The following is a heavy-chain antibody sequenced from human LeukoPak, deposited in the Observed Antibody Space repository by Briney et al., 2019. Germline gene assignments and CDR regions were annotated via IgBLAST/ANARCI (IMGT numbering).Heavy chain of an antibody. Sequence: PGGSLRLSCAASGFTFSSHAMSWVRQAPGKGLEWVSAISGSGGSTYYADSVKGRFTISRDNSKNTLYLQMNSLRAEDTAVYYCAKKGGDYVNGYFDYWGQGTLVTVSS. J-gene: IGHJ4*02. CDR3: AKKGGDYVNGYFDY. CDR1: GFTFSSHA. D-gene: IGHD4-17*01. CDR2: ISGSGGST. V-gene: IGHV3-23*01.